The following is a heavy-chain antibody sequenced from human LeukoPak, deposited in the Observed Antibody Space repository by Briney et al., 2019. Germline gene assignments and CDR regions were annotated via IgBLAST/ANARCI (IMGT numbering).Heavy chain of an antibody. Sequence: HPGGSLRLSCAASGFTFDDYAMHWVRQAPGKGLEWVSGISWNSGSIGYADSVKGRFTISRDNAKNSLYLQMNSLRAEDTALYYCAKDLSMIVVAPGYWGQGTLVTVSS. D-gene: IGHD3-22*01. CDR1: GFTFDDYA. CDR2: ISWNSGSI. V-gene: IGHV3-9*01. J-gene: IGHJ4*02. CDR3: AKDLSMIVVAPGY.